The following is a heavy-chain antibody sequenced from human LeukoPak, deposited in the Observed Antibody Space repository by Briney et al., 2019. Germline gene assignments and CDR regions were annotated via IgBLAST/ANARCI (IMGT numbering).Heavy chain of an antibody. J-gene: IGHJ3*02. CDR2: IYYSGST. CDR3: ARHVRGGLRQIYPNAFDI. CDR1: GGSISSYY. V-gene: IGHV4-59*08. D-gene: IGHD5-12*01. Sequence: SETLSLTCTVSGGSISSYYWSWIRQPPGKGLEWIGYIYYSGSTNYNPSLKGRVTISVDTSKNQFSLKLSSVTAADTAVYYCARHVRGGLRQIYPNAFDIWGQGTMVTVSS.